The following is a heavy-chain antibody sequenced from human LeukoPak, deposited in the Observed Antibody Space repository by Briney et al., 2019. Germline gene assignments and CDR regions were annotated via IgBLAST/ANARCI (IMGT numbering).Heavy chain of an antibody. Sequence: PGGSLRLSCAASGFTFSSYAMHWVRQAPGKGLEWVAVISYDGSNKYYADSVKGRFTISRGNSKNTLYLQMNSLRAEDTAVYYCASFNRNWNGDYWGQGTLVTVSS. CDR2: ISYDGSNK. D-gene: IGHD1-1*01. CDR3: ASFNRNWNGDY. CDR1: GFTFSSYA. V-gene: IGHV3-30*04. J-gene: IGHJ4*02.